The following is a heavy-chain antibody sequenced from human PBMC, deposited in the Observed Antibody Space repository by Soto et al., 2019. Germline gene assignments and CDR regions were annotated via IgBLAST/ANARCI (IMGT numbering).Heavy chain of an antibody. CDR1: GGSISSGGYY. Sequence: SETLSLTCTVSGGSISSGGYYWSWIRQHPGKGLEWIGYIYYSGSTYYNPSLKSRVTISVDTSKNQFSLKLSSVTAADTAVYFCARLEGLATISYYFDFWGPGALVTVSS. CDR3: ARLEGLATISYYFDF. CDR2: IYYSGST. V-gene: IGHV4-31*03. D-gene: IGHD3-9*01. J-gene: IGHJ4*02.